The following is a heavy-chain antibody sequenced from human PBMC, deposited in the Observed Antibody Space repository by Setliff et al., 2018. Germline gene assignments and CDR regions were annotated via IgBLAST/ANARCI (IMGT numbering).Heavy chain of an antibody. CDR3: ARGSQYYNFWSGYHLDYYYYGMDV. V-gene: IGHV4-34*01. J-gene: IGHJ6*02. CDR2: INHSGST. Sequence: SETLSLTCAVYGGPFSSYYWSWIRQPPGKGLEWIGEINHSGSTNYNPSLKSRVTISVDTSKNQFSLKLSSVTAADTAVYYCARGSQYYNFWSGYHLDYYYYGMDVWGQGTTVTVSS. CDR1: GGPFSSYY. D-gene: IGHD3-3*01.